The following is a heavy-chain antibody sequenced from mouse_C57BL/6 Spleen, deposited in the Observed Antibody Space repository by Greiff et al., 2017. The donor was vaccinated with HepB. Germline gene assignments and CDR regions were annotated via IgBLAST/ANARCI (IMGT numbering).Heavy chain of an antibody. CDR2: IDPSDSET. V-gene: IGHV1-52*01. CDR3: ARSYYYGSSPSYAMDY. J-gene: IGHJ4*01. Sequence: VQLQQSGAELVRPGSSVKLSCKASGYTFTSYWMHWVKQRPIQGLEWIGNIDPSDSETHYNQKFKDKATLTVDKSSSTAYMQLSSLTSEDSAVYYCARSYYYGSSPSYAMDYWGQGTSVTVSS. CDR1: GYTFTSYW. D-gene: IGHD1-1*01.